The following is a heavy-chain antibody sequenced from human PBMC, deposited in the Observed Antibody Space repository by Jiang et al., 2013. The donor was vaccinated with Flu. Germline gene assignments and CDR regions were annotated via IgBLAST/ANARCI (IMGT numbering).Heavy chain of an antibody. J-gene: IGHJ2*01. CDR2: TYYRSKWYN. V-gene: IGHV6-1*01. CDR3: ARDPIPVAGWYFDL. D-gene: IGHD6-19*01. CDR1: GDSVSSNSAA. Sequence: QTLSLTCAISGDSVSSNSAAWNWIRQSPSRGLEWLGRTYYRSKWYNDYAISVKSRITINADTSKNQISLQLNSVTPEDTAVYYCARDPIPVAGWYFDLWGRGTLVTVSS.